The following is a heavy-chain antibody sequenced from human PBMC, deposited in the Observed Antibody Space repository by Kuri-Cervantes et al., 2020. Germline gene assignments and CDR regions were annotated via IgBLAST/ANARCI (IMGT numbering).Heavy chain of an antibody. J-gene: IGHJ5*02. D-gene: IGHD2-2*01. CDR3: AVGVPAAITFKHRITWFDP. CDR2: IYYSGST. V-gene: IGHV4-30-4*08. Sequence: LRLSCTVSGGSISSSGYSWSWIRQPPGKGLEWIGYIYYSGSTYYNPSLKSRVTISVDTAKNQFSLKLSSVTAADTAVYYCAVGVPAAITFKHRITWFDPWGQGTLVTVSS. CDR1: GGSISSSGYS.